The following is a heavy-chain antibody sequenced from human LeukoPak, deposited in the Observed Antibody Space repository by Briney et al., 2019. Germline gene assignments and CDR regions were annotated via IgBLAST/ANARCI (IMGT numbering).Heavy chain of an antibody. CDR2: INSDGSSI. Sequence: PGGSLRLSCAASGFTFSSYWMHWVRQAPGKGLVWVSRINSDGSSITYADSVKGRFTISRDNAKNTLYLQMYSLRVEDTAVYYCAREGRVSGYDFDCWGQGTLVTVSS. CDR1: GFTFSSYW. CDR3: AREGRVSGYDFDC. D-gene: IGHD5-12*01. J-gene: IGHJ4*02. V-gene: IGHV3-74*03.